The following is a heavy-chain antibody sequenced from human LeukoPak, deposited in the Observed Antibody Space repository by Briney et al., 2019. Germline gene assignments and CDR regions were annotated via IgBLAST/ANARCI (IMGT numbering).Heavy chain of an antibody. CDR1: GFTFDDYA. J-gene: IGHJ4*02. D-gene: IGHD3-10*01. Sequence: SLRLSCAASGFTFDDYAMHWVRQAPGKGLEWVSGISWNSGSIGYADSVKGRFTISRDNAKNSLYLQMNSLRAEDTALYYCAKTMTYGSGSYDFDYWGQGTLVTVSS. V-gene: IGHV3-9*01. CDR3: AKTMTYGSGSYDFDY. CDR2: ISWNSGSI.